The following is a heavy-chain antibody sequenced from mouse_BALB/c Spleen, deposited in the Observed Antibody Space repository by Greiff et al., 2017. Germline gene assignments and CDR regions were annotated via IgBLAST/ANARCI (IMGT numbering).Heavy chain of an antibody. V-gene: IGHV1-20*02. CDR1: GYSFTGYF. CDR2: INPYNGDT. CDR3: ARRGITTDYAMDY. D-gene: IGHD2-4*01. Sequence: EVKLQESGPELVKPGASVKISCKASGYSFTGYFMNWVMQSHGKSLEWIGRINPYNGDTFYNQKFKGKATLTVDKSSSTAHMELRSLASEDSAVYYCARRGITTDYAMDYWGQGTSVTVSS. J-gene: IGHJ4*01.